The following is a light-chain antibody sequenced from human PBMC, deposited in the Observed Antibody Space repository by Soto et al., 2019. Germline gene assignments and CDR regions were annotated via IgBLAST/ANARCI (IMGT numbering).Light chain of an antibody. CDR2: EVT. V-gene: IGLV2-14*01. J-gene: IGLJ2*01. CDR1: SSDVGGYNY. Sequence: QSALTQPASVSGSLGQQITISCTGTSSDVGGYNYVSWYQQHPGKDPKVVIFEVTKRPSGVSSRFSGSKSGNTASLTVSGLQAEDEGDYHCSSYTSSRTVLFGGGTKLTVL. CDR3: SSYTSSRTVL.